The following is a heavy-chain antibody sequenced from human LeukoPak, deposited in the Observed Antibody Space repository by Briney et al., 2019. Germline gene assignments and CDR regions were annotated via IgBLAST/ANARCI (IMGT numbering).Heavy chain of an antibody. J-gene: IGHJ3*02. CDR1: GFTFSTNA. CDR2: ISGGGGTT. CDR3: AKDWRTLDAFDI. V-gene: IGHV3-23*01. Sequence: GGSLRLSCAASGFTFSTNAISWVRKAPGKGLEWVSGISGGGGTTYYADSVEGRFTISRDNPKNTVYLQMNSLRAEDTAVYYCAKDWRTLDAFDIWGQGTMVTVSS.